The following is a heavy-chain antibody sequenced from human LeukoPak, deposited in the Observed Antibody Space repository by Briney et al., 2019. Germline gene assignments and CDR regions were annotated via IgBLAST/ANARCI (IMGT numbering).Heavy chain of an antibody. CDR1: GGSISSYY. Sequence: SETLSLTCTVSGGSISSYYWSWIRQPPGKGLEWMGYIYYGGSTNYNPSLKSRVTISVDTSKNQFSLKLSSVTAADTAVYYCARDLIYPNQLLYPLLAFDIWGQGTMVTVSS. J-gene: IGHJ3*02. CDR3: ARDLIYPNQLLYPLLAFDI. D-gene: IGHD2-2*02. V-gene: IGHV4-59*01. CDR2: IYYGGST.